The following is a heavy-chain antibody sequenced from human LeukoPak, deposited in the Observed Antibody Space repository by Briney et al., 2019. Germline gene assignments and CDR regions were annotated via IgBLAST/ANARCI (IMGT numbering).Heavy chain of an antibody. V-gene: IGHV4-30-4*01. CDR2: IYYSGST. D-gene: IGHD2-15*01. CDR1: GGSISSGDYY. J-gene: IGHJ4*02. CDR3: ARDACSGGSCYSGLDY. Sequence: SETLSLPCTVSGGSISSGDYYWSWIRQPPGKGLEWIGYIYYSGSTYYNPSLKSRVTISVDTSKNQFSLELSSVTAADTAVYYCARDACSGGSCYSGLDYWGQGTLVTVSS.